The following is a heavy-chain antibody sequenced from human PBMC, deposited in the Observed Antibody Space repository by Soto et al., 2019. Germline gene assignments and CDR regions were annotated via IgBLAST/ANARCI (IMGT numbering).Heavy chain of an antibody. J-gene: IGHJ4*02. CDR3: AKDPVGAHHVY. Sequence: PGGSLRLSCAASGFTFSSYGMHWVRQAPGKGLEWVAVISYDGSNKYYADSVKGRFTISRDNSKNTLYLQMNSLRAEDTAVYYCAKDPVGAHHVYWGQGTLVTVSS. V-gene: IGHV3-30*18. CDR2: ISYDGSNK. CDR1: GFTFSSYG. D-gene: IGHD1-26*01.